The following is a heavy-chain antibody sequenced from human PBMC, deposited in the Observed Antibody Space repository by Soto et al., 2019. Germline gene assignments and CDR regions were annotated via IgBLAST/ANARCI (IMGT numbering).Heavy chain of an antibody. CDR1: GYSFTSYW. J-gene: IGHJ6*02. CDR2: IYPGDSDS. V-gene: IGHV5-51*01. CDR3: ARLQSASREIFWNYYGMDV. D-gene: IGHD2-21*01. Sequence: PCESLKISCKGSGYSFTSYWIGWLLQMPGKGLEWMGIIYPGDSDSRYSPSFQGQVTISADKSISTAYLQWSSLKASDTAMYYCARLQSASREIFWNYYGMDVWGQGTTVTVSS.